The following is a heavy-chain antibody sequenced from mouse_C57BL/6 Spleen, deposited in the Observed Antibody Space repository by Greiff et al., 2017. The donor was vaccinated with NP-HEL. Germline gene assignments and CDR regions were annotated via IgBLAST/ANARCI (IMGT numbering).Heavy chain of an antibody. V-gene: IGHV1-53*01. Sequence: VQLQQSGTELVKPGASVKLSCKASGYTFTSYWMHWVKQRPGQGLEWIGNINPSNGGTNYNEKFKSKATLTVDKSSSTAYMQLSSLTSEDSAVYDCARGGYYGSSNFDYWGQGTTLTVSS. CDR2: INPSNGGT. J-gene: IGHJ2*01. CDR3: ARGGYYGSSNFDY. D-gene: IGHD1-1*01. CDR1: GYTFTSYW.